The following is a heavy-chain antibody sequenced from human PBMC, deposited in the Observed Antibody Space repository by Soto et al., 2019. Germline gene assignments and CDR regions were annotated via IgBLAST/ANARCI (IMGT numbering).Heavy chain of an antibody. V-gene: IGHV3-11*01. J-gene: IGHJ5*02. CDR1: GFTFSDYY. D-gene: IGHD3-3*01. CDR3: ARVTIFGVVIIQGWFDP. Sequence: PGGSLRLSCAASGFTFSDYYMSWIRQAPGKGLEWVSYISSSGSTIYYADSVKGRFTISRDNTKNSLYLQMNSLRSDDTAVYYCARVTIFGVVIIQGWFDPWGQGTLVTVSS. CDR2: ISSSGSTI.